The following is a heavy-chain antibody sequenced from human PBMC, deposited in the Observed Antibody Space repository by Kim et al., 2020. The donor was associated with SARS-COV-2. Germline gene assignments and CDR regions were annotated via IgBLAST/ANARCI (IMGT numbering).Heavy chain of an antibody. J-gene: IGHJ4*02. CDR2: IYYSGST. Sequence: SETLSLTCTVSGGSISSSSYYWGWIRQPPGKGLEWIGSIYYSGSTYYNPSLKSRVTISVDTSKNQFSLKLSSVTAADTAVYYCARDDYVWGSYRTKRGYDYWGQGTLVTVSS. V-gene: IGHV4-39*02. CDR1: GGSISSSSYY. D-gene: IGHD3-16*02. CDR3: ARDDYVWGSYRTKRGYDY.